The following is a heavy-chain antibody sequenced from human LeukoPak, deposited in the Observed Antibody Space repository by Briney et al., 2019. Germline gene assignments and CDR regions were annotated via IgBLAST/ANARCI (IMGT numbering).Heavy chain of an antibody. CDR3: ARVRITMVRGVGGYFDY. CDR2: IYYSGST. D-gene: IGHD3-10*01. Sequence: PSETLSLTCTVSGGSISSYYWSWIRQPPGKGLEWIGYIYYSGSTNYNPSLKSRVTISVDTSKNQFSLKLSSVTAADTAVYYCARVRITMVRGVGGYFDYWGQGTLVTVSS. J-gene: IGHJ4*02. V-gene: IGHV4-59*12. CDR1: GGSISSYY.